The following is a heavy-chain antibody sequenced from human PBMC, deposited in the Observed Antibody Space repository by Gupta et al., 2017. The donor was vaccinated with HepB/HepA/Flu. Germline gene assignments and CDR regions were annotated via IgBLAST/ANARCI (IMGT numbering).Heavy chain of an antibody. CDR2: IIPIFGTA. D-gene: IGHD6-13*01. J-gene: IGHJ4*02. V-gene: IGHV1-69*06. CDR1: GGTFSSYA. CDR3: ARARGSSWTIRRRYFDY. Sequence: QVQLVQSGAEVKKTGTSVQVSCKASGGTFSSYALSWVRPAPGQGLEWMGGIIPIFGTANYAQKFQGRVTITADKSTSTAYMELSSLRSEDTAVYYCARARGSSWTIRRRYFDYWGQGTLVTVSS.